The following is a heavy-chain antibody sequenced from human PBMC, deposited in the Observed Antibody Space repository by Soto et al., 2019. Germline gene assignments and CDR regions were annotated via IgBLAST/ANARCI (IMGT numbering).Heavy chain of an antibody. CDR3: ARYSFGRGFAV. CDR1: GDIFTSFD. D-gene: IGHD1-26*01. CDR2: MNPSGDT. Sequence: ASVKVSCKASGDIFTSFDINWVRQATGQGLEWIGWMNPSGDTGHAQNFQGRVTLSRDTSINTAYMELSSLRSDDTAIYYCARYSFGRGFAVWG. J-gene: IGHJ3*01. V-gene: IGHV1-8*01.